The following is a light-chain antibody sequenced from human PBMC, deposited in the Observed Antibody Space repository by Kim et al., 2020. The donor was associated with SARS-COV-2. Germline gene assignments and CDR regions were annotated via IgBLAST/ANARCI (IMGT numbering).Light chain of an antibody. Sequence: SSELTQDPAVSVALGQTVRITCQGDSLRTYYASWYQQKPGQAPVVVIYGKSERPSGIPDRFSSSRSGNTASLTITGAQAEDEADYYCNSRDTTTNHLAFG. CDR3: NSRDTTTNHLA. CDR2: GKS. J-gene: IGLJ2*01. V-gene: IGLV3-19*01. CDR1: SLRTYY.